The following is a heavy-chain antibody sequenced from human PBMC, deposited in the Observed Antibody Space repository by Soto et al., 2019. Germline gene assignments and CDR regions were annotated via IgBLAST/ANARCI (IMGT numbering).Heavy chain of an antibody. J-gene: IGHJ6*03. CDR1: GFIFSSYG. CDR2: ISYDGSNK. Sequence: QVQLVESGGGVVQPGRSLRLSCAASGFIFSSYGMHWVRQAPGKGLEWVALISYDGSNKYFVDSVKGRFAISRDNSKHTLYLQMNSLRVEDTAVYYCAKAYCSGGSCYSADYYYYMDVWGKGTTVTVSS. D-gene: IGHD2-15*01. CDR3: AKAYCSGGSCYSADYYYYMDV. V-gene: IGHV3-30*18.